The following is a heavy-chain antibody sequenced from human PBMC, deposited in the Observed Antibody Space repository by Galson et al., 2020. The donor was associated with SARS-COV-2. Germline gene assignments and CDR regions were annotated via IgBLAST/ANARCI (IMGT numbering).Heavy chain of an antibody. CDR3: AKDVWARFDWLLPGGYYGMDV. CDR1: GFTFSSYG. CDR2: ISYDGSNK. D-gene: IGHD3-9*01. Sequence: GGSLRLSCAASGFTFSSYGMHWVRQAPGKGLEWVAVISYDGSNKYYADSVKGRFTISRDNSKNTLYLQMNSLRAEDTAVYYCAKDVWARFDWLLPGGYYGMDVWGQGTTVTVSS. V-gene: IGHV3-30*18. J-gene: IGHJ6*02.